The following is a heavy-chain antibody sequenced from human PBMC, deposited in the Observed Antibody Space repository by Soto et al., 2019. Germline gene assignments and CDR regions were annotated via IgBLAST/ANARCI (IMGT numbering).Heavy chain of an antibody. D-gene: IGHD1-1*01. CDR1: GFTLSSYW. J-gene: IGHJ4*02. CDR2: INIDGSST. V-gene: IGHV3-74*01. CDR3: ARSRDVYNFVDDC. Sequence: EVQLVESGGGLVQPGGSLRLSCAASGFTLSSYWMHWVRQAPGKGLVWVSRINIDGSSTSYADSVKGRFTISRDNAKNTLYLQVNSLRAGDTAVYYGARSRDVYNFVDDCWCQGTLVSVSS.